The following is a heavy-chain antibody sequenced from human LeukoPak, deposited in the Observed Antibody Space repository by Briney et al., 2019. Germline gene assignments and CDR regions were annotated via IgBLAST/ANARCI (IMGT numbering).Heavy chain of an antibody. D-gene: IGHD3-22*01. CDR1: GFIFSSYA. V-gene: IGHV3-23*01. J-gene: IGHJ4*02. CDR3: AASAYYVAAADAY. Sequence: LPGGSLRLSCAASGFIFSSYAMSWVRQAPGKGLEWVSDISGSGTNTYYADFVKGRFTISRDYSSNTLYLQMNSLRAEDTALYYCAASAYYVAAADAYWGQGTLVTVSS. CDR2: ISGSGTNT.